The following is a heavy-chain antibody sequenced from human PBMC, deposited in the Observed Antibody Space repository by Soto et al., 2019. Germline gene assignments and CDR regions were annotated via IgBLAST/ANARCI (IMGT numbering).Heavy chain of an antibody. CDR3: AGGMTTVVTSAEYFQH. J-gene: IGHJ1*01. Sequence: ASVKVSCKASGYTFTSYGISWVRQAPGQGLEWMGWISAYNGNTNYAQKLQGRVTMTTDTSTSTAYMELRSLRSDDTAVYYCAGGMTTVVTSAEYFQHWGQGTLVTVSS. V-gene: IGHV1-18*04. CDR2: ISAYNGNT. D-gene: IGHD4-17*01. CDR1: GYTFTSYG.